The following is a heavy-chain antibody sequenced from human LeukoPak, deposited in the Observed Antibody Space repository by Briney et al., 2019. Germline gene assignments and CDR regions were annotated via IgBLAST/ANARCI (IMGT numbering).Heavy chain of an antibody. V-gene: IGHV4-39*01. Sequence: SETLSLTCSASGGSINSSSQYWVRICQPPGQVLGGISSNYYTGTTYYNPSLKSLVTITVDTPKNQFSLKMSFVAAEDTALYYCECLEKVGSFDSWGQGTLVTVSS. CDR2: NYYTGTT. CDR3: ECLEKVGSFDS. D-gene: IGHD3-10*01. CDR1: GGSINSSSQY. J-gene: IGHJ4*02.